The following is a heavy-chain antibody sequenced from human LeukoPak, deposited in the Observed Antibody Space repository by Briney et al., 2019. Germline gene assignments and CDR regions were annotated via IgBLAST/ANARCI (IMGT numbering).Heavy chain of an antibody. CDR3: ARDIMGGWFDP. CDR1: GGSISSYY. J-gene: IGHJ5*02. V-gene: IGHV4-59*01. D-gene: IGHD1-26*01. Sequence: NPSETLSLTCTVSGGSISSYYWSWIRQPPGKGLEWIGYIYYSGSTNYNPSLKSRVTISVVTSKNQFSLKLSSVTAADTAVYYCARDIMGGWFDPWGQGTLVTVSS. CDR2: IYYSGST.